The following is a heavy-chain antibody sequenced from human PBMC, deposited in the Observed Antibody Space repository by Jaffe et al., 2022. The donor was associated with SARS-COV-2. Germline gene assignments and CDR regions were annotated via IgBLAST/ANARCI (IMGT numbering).Heavy chain of an antibody. CDR1: GYSFTSYG. D-gene: IGHD3-9*01. Sequence: QVQLVQSGAEVKKPGASVKVSCKASGYSFTSYGITWVRQAPGQGLEWVGWISAYNGNTNYAQKLQGRVTMTTDTSTSTAYMELRSLRSDDTAVYYCARVDGNPSDYYYGMDVWGQGTTVTVSS. V-gene: IGHV1-18*01. CDR3: ARVDGNPSDYYYGMDV. CDR2: ISAYNGNT. J-gene: IGHJ6*02.